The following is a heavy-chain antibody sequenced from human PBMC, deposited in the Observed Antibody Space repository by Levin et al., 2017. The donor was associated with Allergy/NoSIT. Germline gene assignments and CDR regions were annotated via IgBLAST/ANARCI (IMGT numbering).Heavy chain of an antibody. V-gene: IGHV5-51*01. CDR2: IYPGDSDT. D-gene: IGHD3-10*01. CDR3: ARYMVRGEEYYGMDV. Sequence: GESLKISCKGSGYSFTSYWIGWVRQMPGKGLEWMGIIYPGDSDTRYSPSFQGQVTISADKSISTAYLQWSSLKASDTAMYYCARYMVRGEEYYGMDVWGQGTTVTVSS. CDR1: GYSFTSYW. J-gene: IGHJ6*02.